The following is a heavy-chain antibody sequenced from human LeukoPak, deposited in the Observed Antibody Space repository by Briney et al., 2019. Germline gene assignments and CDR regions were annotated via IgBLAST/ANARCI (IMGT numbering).Heavy chain of an antibody. CDR1: GYTFTSNY. Sequence: ASVKVSCKASGYTFTSNYIHWVRQAPGQGLEWMGMIFPRDGSTSYAQKFQGRVTVTRDTSTSTVHMELSGLRSEDTAVYYCARDQEGFDYWGQGTLVTVSS. J-gene: IGHJ4*02. CDR2: IFPRDGST. V-gene: IGHV1-46*01. CDR3: ARDQEGFDY.